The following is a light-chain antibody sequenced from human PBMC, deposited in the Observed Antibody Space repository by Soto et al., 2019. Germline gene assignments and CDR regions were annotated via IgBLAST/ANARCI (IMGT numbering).Light chain of an antibody. CDR3: SSYRSTSSTLVV. J-gene: IGLJ2*01. CDR2: DVS. Sequence: QSVLTQPASVSGSPGQSITISCTGTTSDVGGHNYVSWYQQHPGKAPKLMIYDVSDRPSGVSNRFSGSKSGNTASLTISGLQAEDEADYYCSSYRSTSSTLVVFGGGTKVTVL. CDR1: TSDVGGHNY. V-gene: IGLV2-14*03.